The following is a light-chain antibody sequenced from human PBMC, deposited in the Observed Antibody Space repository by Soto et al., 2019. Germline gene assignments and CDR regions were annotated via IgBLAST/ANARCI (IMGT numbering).Light chain of an antibody. CDR1: QSVGTN. Sequence: EIVLTQSPATLSVSPGETATLSCRASQSVGTNLAWYQQKHGQAPRLLIYAASARATGIPARFSGSGSGTEFTLPISSLQSEDFAVYYCQQYDQWPPITFGQGTRLGIK. V-gene: IGKV3-15*01. CDR3: QQYDQWPPIT. CDR2: AAS. J-gene: IGKJ5*01.